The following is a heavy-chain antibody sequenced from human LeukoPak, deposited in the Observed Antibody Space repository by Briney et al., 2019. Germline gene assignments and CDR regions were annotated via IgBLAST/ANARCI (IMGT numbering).Heavy chain of an antibody. CDR2: IYYSGST. V-gene: IGHV4-59*01. J-gene: IGHJ4*02. D-gene: IGHD1-26*01. CDR3: ARGWRGVVGATSFDY. Sequence: SEILSLTCTVSGGSISSYYWSWIRQPPGKGLEWIGYIYYSGSTNYNPSLKSRVTISLDTSKNQFSLKLSSVTAADTAVYYCARGWRGVVGATSFDYWGQGTLVTVSS. CDR1: GGSISSYY.